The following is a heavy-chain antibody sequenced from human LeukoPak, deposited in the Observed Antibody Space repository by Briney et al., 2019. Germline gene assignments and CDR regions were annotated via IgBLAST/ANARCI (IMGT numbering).Heavy chain of an antibody. D-gene: IGHD3-10*01. Sequence: RASVKVSCKASGGTFSSYAISWVRQAPGQGLEWMGGIIPIFGTANYAQKFQGRVTITADESTSTAYMELSSLRSEDTAVYYCATDFEWFELNWGQGTLVTVSS. J-gene: IGHJ4*02. CDR1: GGTFSSYA. CDR3: ATDFEWFELN. CDR2: IIPIFGTA. V-gene: IGHV1-69*13.